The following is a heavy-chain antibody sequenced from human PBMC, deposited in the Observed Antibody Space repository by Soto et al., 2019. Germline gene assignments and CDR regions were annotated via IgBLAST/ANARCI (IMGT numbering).Heavy chain of an antibody. V-gene: IGHV1-3*01. J-gene: IGHJ6*02. CDR2: INAGNGNT. CDR3: GRVRGAYYDILKHYYSYVMDV. Sequence: GASVKVSCKASGYTFTSYAMHWVRQAPGQRLEWMGWINAGNGNTKYSQKFQGRVTITRDTSASTAYMELSSLRSEDTAVYYCGRVRGAYYDILKHYYSYVMDVWGQGTTVTVSS. D-gene: IGHD3-9*01. CDR1: GYTFTSYA.